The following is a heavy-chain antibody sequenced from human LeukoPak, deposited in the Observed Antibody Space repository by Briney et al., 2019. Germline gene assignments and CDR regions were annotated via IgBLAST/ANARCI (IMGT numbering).Heavy chain of an antibody. CDR1: GYNFTNYW. D-gene: IGHD1-26*01. V-gene: IGHV5-51*01. J-gene: IGHJ1*01. CDR3: ARSDSGGAARGIQY. CDR2: IYPGDSDT. Sequence: GESLKISCKASGYNFTNYWIGWARQMPGKGLEWMGIIYPGDSDTRYSPSFQGQVTISADKSISTTYLQWSSLKASDSGIYYCARSDSGGAARGIQYWGQGALVTVTS.